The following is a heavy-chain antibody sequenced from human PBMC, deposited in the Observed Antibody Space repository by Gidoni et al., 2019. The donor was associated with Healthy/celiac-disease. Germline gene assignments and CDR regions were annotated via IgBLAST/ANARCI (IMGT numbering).Heavy chain of an antibody. CDR1: GFSLSTSGMC. V-gene: IGHV2-70*15. J-gene: IGHJ4*02. CDR2: IDWDDDK. CDR3: ARIRDITGTTPFDY. D-gene: IGHD1-7*01. Sequence: QVTLRESGPALVTLTQTLTLTCTFSGFSLSTSGMCVSWIRQPPGKALEWLARIDWDDDKYYSTSLKTRLTISKDTSKNQVVLTMTNMDPVDTATYYCARIRDITGTTPFDYWGQGTLVTVSS.